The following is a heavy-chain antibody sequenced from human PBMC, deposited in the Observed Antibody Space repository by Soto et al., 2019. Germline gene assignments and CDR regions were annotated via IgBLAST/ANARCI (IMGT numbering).Heavy chain of an antibody. Sequence: ASVKVSCKVSGYTLTELSMHWVRQAPGKGLEWMGGFDPEDGETIYAQKFQGRVTMTEDTSTDTAYMELSSLRSEDTAVYYCATTSLTPYSSGWYAPFDYWGQGTLVTVSS. V-gene: IGHV1-24*01. CDR3: ATTSLTPYSSGWYAPFDY. D-gene: IGHD6-19*01. J-gene: IGHJ4*02. CDR2: FDPEDGET. CDR1: GYTLTELS.